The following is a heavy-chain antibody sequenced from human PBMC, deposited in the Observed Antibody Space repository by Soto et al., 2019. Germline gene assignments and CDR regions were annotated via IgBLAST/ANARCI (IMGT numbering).Heavy chain of an antibody. CDR2: IYWDDDK. D-gene: IGHD6-13*01. CDR1: GFSLSTSGVG. Sequence: SGPTLVKPTQTLTLTCTFSGFSLSTSGVGVGWIRQPPGKALEWLALIYWDDDKRYSPSLKNRLTITKDTSKNQVVLTMTNLDPVDTATYYCAHMKFMSSSWYTYFLHWGQGTLVTVSS. J-gene: IGHJ1*01. CDR3: AHMKFMSSSWYTYFLH. V-gene: IGHV2-5*02.